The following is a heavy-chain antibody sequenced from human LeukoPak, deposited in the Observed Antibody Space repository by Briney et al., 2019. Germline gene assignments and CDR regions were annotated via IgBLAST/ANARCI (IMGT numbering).Heavy chain of an antibody. J-gene: IGHJ4*02. Sequence: PGGSLRLSCAASGFTFSDYYMSWIRQAPGKGLEWVSYISSSGSTIYYADSVKGRFTISRDSAKNSVYLQMNSLRPEDTALYYCAKDKAPLYSGYDWDLDFWGQGTLVTVSS. CDR3: AKDKAPLYSGYDWDLDF. CDR1: GFTFSDYY. CDR2: ISSSGSTI. V-gene: IGHV3-11*01. D-gene: IGHD5-12*01.